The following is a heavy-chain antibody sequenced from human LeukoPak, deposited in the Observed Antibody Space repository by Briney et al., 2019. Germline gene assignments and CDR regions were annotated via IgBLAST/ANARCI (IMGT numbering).Heavy chain of an antibody. D-gene: IGHD1-1*01. J-gene: IGHJ4*02. CDR1: GFKFDDYA. Sequence: PGGSLRLSCAASGFKFDDYAMQWVRQAPGKGLEWVSGISWNSNTIGYADSVKGRFTISRDNAKHSLYLQMNSLRPEDTALYYCAKDIVGSAMTGIDYWGQGTLVTVSS. CDR3: AKDIVGSAMTGIDY. CDR2: ISWNSNTI. V-gene: IGHV3-9*01.